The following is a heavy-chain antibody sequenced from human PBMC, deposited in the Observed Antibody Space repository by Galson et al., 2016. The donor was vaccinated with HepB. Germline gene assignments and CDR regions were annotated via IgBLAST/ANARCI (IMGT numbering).Heavy chain of an antibody. CDR2: FDPEDGET. V-gene: IGHV1-24*01. CDR3: ATGVAVAGYYYYGMDV. D-gene: IGHD6-19*01. Sequence: SVKVSCKVSGYTLTELSMHWVRQAPGKGLEWLGGFDPEDGETIYAQKFQGRVTMTEDTSTDTAYMELSSLRSEDTAVYYCATGVAVAGYYYYGMDVWGQGTTVTVSS. J-gene: IGHJ6*02. CDR1: GYTLTELS.